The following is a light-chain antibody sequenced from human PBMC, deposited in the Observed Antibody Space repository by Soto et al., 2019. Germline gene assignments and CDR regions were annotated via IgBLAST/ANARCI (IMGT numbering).Light chain of an antibody. CDR2: EVS. J-gene: IGLJ1*01. Sequence: QSVLTQPASVSGSPGQSITISCTGTSSNVGIYKLVSWYQQHPGKAPKLMIYEVSKRPSGVSNRFSGSKSGNTASLTISGLQAEDEADYHCCSYAGSYTYVFGTGTKV. CDR1: SSNVGIYKL. V-gene: IGLV2-23*02. CDR3: CSYAGSYTYV.